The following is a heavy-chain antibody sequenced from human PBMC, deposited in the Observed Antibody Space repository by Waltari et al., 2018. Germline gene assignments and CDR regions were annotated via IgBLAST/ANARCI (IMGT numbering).Heavy chain of an antibody. CDR2: IYYSGST. CDR1: GGSISSHY. V-gene: IGHV4-59*11. Sequence: QVQLQESGPGLVKPSETLSLTCTVSGGSISSHYWSWIRQPPGKGLEWIGYIYYSGSTNYNPSLKSRFTISVDTSKNQFSLKLSSVTAADTAVYYCARDRAGYSSGWYNWGQGTLVTVSS. D-gene: IGHD6-19*01. J-gene: IGHJ4*02. CDR3: ARDRAGYSSGWYN.